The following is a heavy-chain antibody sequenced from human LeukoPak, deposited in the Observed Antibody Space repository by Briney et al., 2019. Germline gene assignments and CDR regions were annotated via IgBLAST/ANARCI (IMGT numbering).Heavy chain of an antibody. V-gene: IGHV1-24*01. D-gene: IGHD3-10*01. CDR2: FDPEDGET. CDR3: ATNGVLLWFGELRNGGWFDP. J-gene: IGHJ5*02. CDR1: GYTLTELS. Sequence: ASVKVSCKVSGYTLTELSMHWVRQAPGKGLEWMGGFDPEDGETIYAQKFQGRVTMTEDTSTDTAYMELSSLRSEDTAVYYCATNGVLLWFGELRNGGWFDPWGQGTLVTVSS.